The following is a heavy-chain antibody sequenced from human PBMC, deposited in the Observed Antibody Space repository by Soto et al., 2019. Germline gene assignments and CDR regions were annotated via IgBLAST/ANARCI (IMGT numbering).Heavy chain of an antibody. V-gene: IGHV3-23*01. D-gene: IGHD2-15*01. CDR3: GKDIVVVVAANYDY. Sequence: EVQLLESGGGLVQPGGSLRLSCAASGFTFSSYAISWVRQTPGKGLEWVSAISGSGGSTYYADYVKGRFTISRNNSKNTRYRQMNSLGAEDTAVYYCGKDIVVVVAANYDYWGQRTLVTVSS. CDR2: ISGSGGST. CDR1: GFTFSSYA. J-gene: IGHJ4*02.